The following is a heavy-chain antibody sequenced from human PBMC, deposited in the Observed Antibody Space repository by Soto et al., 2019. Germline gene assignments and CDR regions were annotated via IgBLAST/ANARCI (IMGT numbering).Heavy chain of an antibody. D-gene: IGHD6-13*01. CDR3: ARWSGSSSSYYYGMDV. CDR1: GGTFSSYT. J-gene: IGHJ6*02. Sequence: QVQLVQSGAEVKKPGSSVKVSCKASGGTFSSYTISWVRQAPGQGLEWMGRIIPILGIANYAQKFQGRVTITADNSTSTAYRELSSLRSEDTAVYYCARWSGSSSSYYYGMDVWGQGTTVTVSS. V-gene: IGHV1-69*02. CDR2: IIPILGIA.